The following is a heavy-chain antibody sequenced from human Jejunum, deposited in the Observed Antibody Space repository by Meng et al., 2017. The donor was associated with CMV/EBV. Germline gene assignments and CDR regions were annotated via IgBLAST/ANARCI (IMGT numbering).Heavy chain of an antibody. D-gene: IGHD6-13*01. Sequence: QVKLVPSGFELKKAGASVKVSCEASGYTFSRYSMHWVRQAPGQGLEWMGWINTDTGKPTYAQGFTGRFVFSLDTSVRTAYLQISSLKAEDTAVYYCARDRGSSGWSNWFDPWGQGTLVTVSS. CDR3: ARDRGSSGWSNWFDP. CDR2: INTDTGKP. J-gene: IGHJ5*02. V-gene: IGHV7-4-1*02. CDR1: GYTFSRYS.